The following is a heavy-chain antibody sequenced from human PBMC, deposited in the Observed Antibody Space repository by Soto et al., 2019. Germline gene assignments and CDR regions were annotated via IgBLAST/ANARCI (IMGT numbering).Heavy chain of an antibody. CDR2: FSAGGDYR. Sequence: EVQLLQSGGGLAQPGGSLTISCAASGFSFSDYSMNWVRRAPGKGLEWVSAFSAGGDYRHYADSVKGRFTISRDNSKNTIFLQMNSLRAEETARYYCAREARYDRGVYHYEGIDYWGQGTLVTVSS. D-gene: IGHD3-22*01. J-gene: IGHJ4*02. V-gene: IGHV3-23*01. CDR1: GFSFSDYS. CDR3: AREARYDRGVYHYEGIDY.